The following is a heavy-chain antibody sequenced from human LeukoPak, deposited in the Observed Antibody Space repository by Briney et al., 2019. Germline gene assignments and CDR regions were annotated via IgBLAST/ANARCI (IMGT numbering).Heavy chain of an antibody. CDR1: GYTFTSYD. J-gene: IGHJ3*02. CDR3: ARGLPTDYYDGSGPRGDI. D-gene: IGHD3-22*01. V-gene: IGHV1-8*01. Sequence: ASVKVSCKASGYTFTSYDINWVRQATGQGLEWMGWMNPNSGNTGYAQKFQGRVTMTRNTSISTAYMELSSLRSEDTAVYYCARGLPTDYYDGSGPRGDIWGQGTMVTVSS. CDR2: MNPNSGNT.